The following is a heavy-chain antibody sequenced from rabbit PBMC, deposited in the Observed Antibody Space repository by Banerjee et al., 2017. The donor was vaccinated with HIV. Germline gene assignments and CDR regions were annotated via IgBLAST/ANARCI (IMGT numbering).Heavy chain of an antibody. CDR1: GFSFSSNYY. D-gene: IGHD4-1*01. V-gene: IGHV1S40*01. CDR2: IVAGSSGST. Sequence: QSLEESGGDLVKPGASLTLTCTASGFSFSSNYYMCWVRQAPGKGLEWIACIVAGSSGSTYYASWAKGRFSISRSTSLNTATLQMTSLTDADTATYFCVRGGVVAEMGVNLWGQGTLVTVS. CDR3: VRGGVVAEMGVNL. J-gene: IGHJ4*01.